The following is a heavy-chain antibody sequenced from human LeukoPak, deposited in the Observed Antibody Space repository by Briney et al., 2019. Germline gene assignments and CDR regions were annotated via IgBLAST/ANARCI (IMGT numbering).Heavy chain of an antibody. CDR2: ISSSSSTI. CDR1: EFTFSSYS. Sequence: GGSLRLSCAASEFTFSSYSMNWVRQAPGKGLEWVSYISSSSSTIYYADSVKGRFTISRDNAKNSLYLQMNSLRAEDTAVYYCARSPYGSGSYFDYWGQGTLVTVSS. J-gene: IGHJ4*02. CDR3: ARSPYGSGSYFDY. V-gene: IGHV3-48*01. D-gene: IGHD3-10*01.